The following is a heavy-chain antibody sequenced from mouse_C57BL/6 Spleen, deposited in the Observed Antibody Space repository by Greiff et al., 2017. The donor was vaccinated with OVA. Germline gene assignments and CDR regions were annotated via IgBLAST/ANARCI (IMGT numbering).Heavy chain of an antibody. V-gene: IGHV3-6*01. CDR1: GYSITSGYY. CDR2: ISYDGSN. J-gene: IGHJ4*01. Sequence: EVQLQESGPGLVKPSQSLSLTCSVTGYSITSGYYWNWIRQFPGNKLEWMGYISYDGSNNYNPSLKNRISITRDTSKNQFFLKLNSVTTEDTATYYCARDYGNYERMDYWGQGTSVTVSS. CDR3: ARDYGNYERMDY. D-gene: IGHD2-1*01.